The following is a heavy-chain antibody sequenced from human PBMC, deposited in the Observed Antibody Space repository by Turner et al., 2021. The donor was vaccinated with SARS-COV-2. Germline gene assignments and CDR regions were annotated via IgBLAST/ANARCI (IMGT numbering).Heavy chain of an antibody. CDR3: AGHQWLRGAFDI. Sequence: QVQLQESGPGLVKPSETLSLTCTVSGGSIRSYFWSWIRQPPGKGLEWIGYIYYSGSTNYNPSLKSRVTISVDTSKNQFSLKLSSVTAADTAVYFCAGHQWLRGAFDIWGQGTMVTVSS. CDR1: GGSIRSYF. D-gene: IGHD5-12*01. J-gene: IGHJ3*02. V-gene: IGHV4-59*08. CDR2: IYYSGST.